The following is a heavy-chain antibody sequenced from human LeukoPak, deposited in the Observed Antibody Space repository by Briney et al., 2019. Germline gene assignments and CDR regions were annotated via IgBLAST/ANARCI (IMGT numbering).Heavy chain of an antibody. CDR1: GGSISSYY. V-gene: IGHV4-59*01. D-gene: IGHD3-3*01. Sequence: SETLSLTCTVSGGSISSYYWSWIRQPPGKGLEWIGYIYYSGSTNCNPSLKSRVTISVDTSKNQFSLKLSSVTAADTAVYYCARVAYDFWSGHHDYWGQGTLVTVSS. CDR3: ARVAYDFWSGHHDY. CDR2: IYYSGST. J-gene: IGHJ4*02.